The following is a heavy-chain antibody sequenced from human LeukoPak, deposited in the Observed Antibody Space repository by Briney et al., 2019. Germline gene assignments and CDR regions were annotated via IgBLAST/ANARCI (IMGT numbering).Heavy chain of an antibody. Sequence: PSQTLSLTCTVSGGSISSGGYYWSWIRQHPGKGLEWIGYIYYSGSTYYNPSLKSRVTISVDTSKNQFSLKLSSVTAAGTAVYYCARGSLTYYDSSGYYYRAFDIWGQGTMVTVSS. CDR3: ARGSLTYYDSSGYYYRAFDI. CDR1: GGSISSGGYY. J-gene: IGHJ3*02. D-gene: IGHD3-22*01. CDR2: IYYSGST. V-gene: IGHV4-31*03.